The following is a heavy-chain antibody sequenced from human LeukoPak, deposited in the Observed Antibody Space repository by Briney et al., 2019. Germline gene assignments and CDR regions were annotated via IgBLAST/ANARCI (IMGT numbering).Heavy chain of an antibody. CDR1: GGSFSGYY. CDR3: ARDLWEDETADYFDY. D-gene: IGHD1-26*01. J-gene: IGHJ4*02. V-gene: IGHV4-34*01. CDR2: INHSGST. Sequence: SETLSLTCAVYGGSFSGYYWSWIRQPPGKGLEWIGEINHSGSTNYNPSLKSRVTISVDTSKNQFSLKLSSVTAADTAVYYCARDLWEDETADYFDYWGQGTLVTVS.